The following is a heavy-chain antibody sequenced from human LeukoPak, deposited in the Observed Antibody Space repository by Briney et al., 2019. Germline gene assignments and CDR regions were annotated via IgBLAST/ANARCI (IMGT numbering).Heavy chain of an antibody. Sequence: SVKVSCKASGGTFSSYAISWVRQAPGQGLELMGGIIPIFGTANYAQKFQGRVMITADESTSTAYMELSSLRSEDTAVHYCARELLLYDFWSGYYEGPFDYWGQGTLVTVSS. CDR2: IIPIFGTA. V-gene: IGHV1-69*01. D-gene: IGHD3-3*01. J-gene: IGHJ4*02. CDR3: ARELLLYDFWSGYYEGPFDY. CDR1: GGTFSSYA.